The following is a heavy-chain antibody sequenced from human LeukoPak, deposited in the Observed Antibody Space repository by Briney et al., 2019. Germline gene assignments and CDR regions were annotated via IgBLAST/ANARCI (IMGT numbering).Heavy chain of an antibody. V-gene: IGHV4-59*12. CDR3: ARGCVVVPAATDY. CDR2: IYYSGST. Sequence: SETLSLTCTVSGGSISSYYWSWIRQPPGKGLEWIGYIYYSGSTNYNPSLKSRVTISVDTSKNQFSLKLSSVTAADTAVYYCARGCVVVPAATDYWGQGTLVTVSS. D-gene: IGHD2-2*01. CDR1: GGSISSYY. J-gene: IGHJ4*02.